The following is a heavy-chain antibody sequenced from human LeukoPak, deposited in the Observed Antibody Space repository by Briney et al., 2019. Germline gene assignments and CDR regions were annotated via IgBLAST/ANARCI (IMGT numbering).Heavy chain of an antibody. CDR2: INHSGST. V-gene: IGHV4-34*01. CDR1: GGSFSGYY. Sequence: SETLSLTCAVYGGSFSGYYWRWIRHPPGKGLEWIGEINHSGSTNYNPSLKSRVTISVDTSKNQFSLKLSSVTAADTAVYYCAVGLAARRGWFDPLGQGTLVTVSS. CDR3: AVGLAARRGWFDP. J-gene: IGHJ5*02. D-gene: IGHD6-6*01.